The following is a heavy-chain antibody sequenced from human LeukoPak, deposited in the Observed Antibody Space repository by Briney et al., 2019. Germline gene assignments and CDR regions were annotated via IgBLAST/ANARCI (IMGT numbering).Heavy chain of an antibody. CDR2: IYTSGST. V-gene: IGHV4-4*07. CDR1: GGSISSYY. CDR3: ARVRYYDSSGSSNWFDP. D-gene: IGHD3-22*01. Sequence: SETLSLTCTVPGGSISSYYWSWIRQPAGKGLEWIGRIYTSGSTNYNPSLKSRVTMSVDTSKNQFSLKLSSVTAADTAVYYCARVRYYDSSGSSNWFDPWGQGTLVTVSS. J-gene: IGHJ5*02.